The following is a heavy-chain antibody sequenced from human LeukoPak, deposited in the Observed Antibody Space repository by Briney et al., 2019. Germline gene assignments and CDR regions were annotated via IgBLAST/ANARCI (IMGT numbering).Heavy chain of an antibody. V-gene: IGHV3-66*01. CDR1: GFTVSSNY. D-gene: IGHD6-19*01. CDR2: IYSGGST. J-gene: IGHJ4*02. CDR3: ARTKRYSSGWYYFDY. Sequence: GGSLRLSCAASGFTVSSNYMSWVRQAPGKGLEWVSVIYSGGSTYYADSVKGRFTISRDNSKNTLYLRMNSLRAEDTAVYYCARTKRYSSGWYYFDYWGQGTLVTVSS.